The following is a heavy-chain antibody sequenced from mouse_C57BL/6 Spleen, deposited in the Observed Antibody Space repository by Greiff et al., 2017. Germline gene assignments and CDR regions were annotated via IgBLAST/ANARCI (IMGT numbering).Heavy chain of an antibody. Sequence: QVQLQQSGAELVKPGASVKMSCKASGYTFTTYPIEWMKQNHGQSLEWIGNFHPYNDDTKYNEKFKGKATLTVEKSSSTVYLELSRLTSDDSAVYYCARGGYGSSYLFAYWGQGTLVTVSA. CDR3: ARGGYGSSYLFAY. D-gene: IGHD1-1*01. V-gene: IGHV1-47*01. CDR2: FHPYNDDT. J-gene: IGHJ3*01. CDR1: GYTFTTYP.